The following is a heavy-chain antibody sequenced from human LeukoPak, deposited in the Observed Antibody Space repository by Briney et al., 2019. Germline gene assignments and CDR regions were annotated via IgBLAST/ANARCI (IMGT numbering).Heavy chain of an antibody. Sequence: SETLSLTCTVSGGSISSGSYYWTWIRQPAGKGLEWIGRIYTSGSTNHNPSLKSRVTISLDTSKNQFSLKLISVTAADTAVYFCARERTDASMDYWGQGTLVTVSS. V-gene: IGHV4-61*02. CDR2: IYTSGST. D-gene: IGHD2/OR15-2a*01. CDR3: ARERTDASMDY. CDR1: GGSISSGSYY. J-gene: IGHJ4*02.